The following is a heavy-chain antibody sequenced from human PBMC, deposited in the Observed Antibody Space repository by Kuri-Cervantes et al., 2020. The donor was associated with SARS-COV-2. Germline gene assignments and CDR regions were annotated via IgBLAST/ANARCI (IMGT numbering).Heavy chain of an antibody. Sequence: APVKVSCKASGYSFTSSGITWVRQAPGQGLEWMGWISAFNGNTNYAQKFRDRVALTTDTSTSIAYMELRTLRSDDTAVYYCARLDAVVYFGMDVWGQGTTVTVSS. CDR3: ARLDAVVYFGMDV. CDR1: GYSFTSSG. V-gene: IGHV1-18*01. CDR2: ISAFNGNT. D-gene: IGHD5-18*01. J-gene: IGHJ6*02.